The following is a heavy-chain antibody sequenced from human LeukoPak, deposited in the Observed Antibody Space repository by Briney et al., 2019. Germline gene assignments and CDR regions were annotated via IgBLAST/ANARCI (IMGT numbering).Heavy chain of an antibody. CDR1: GDSISSYY. V-gene: IGHV4-59*12. Sequence: PSETLSLTCTVSGDSISSYYWSWIRQPPGKGLEWIAYIYYNGNTNYNPSLKSRVTISIDTSKNQFSLKLSSVTAADTAVYYCARVPRLGSGSYYYFDYWGQGTLVTVSS. D-gene: IGHD3-10*01. CDR3: ARVPRLGSGSYYYFDY. CDR2: IYYNGNT. J-gene: IGHJ4*02.